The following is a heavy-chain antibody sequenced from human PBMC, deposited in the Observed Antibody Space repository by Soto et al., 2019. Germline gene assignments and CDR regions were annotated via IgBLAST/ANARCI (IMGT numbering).Heavy chain of an antibody. Sequence: QVHLVQSGAEVKKPGSSVKVSCKASGGTFSSYTISWVRQAPGQGLEWMGRIIPILGIANYAQKFQGRVTITADKSTSTAYMELSSLRSEDTAVYYCARDRCSSTSCYEDYYYYMDVWGKGTTVTVSS. V-gene: IGHV1-69*08. CDR1: GGTFSSYT. CDR2: IIPILGIA. J-gene: IGHJ6*03. D-gene: IGHD2-2*01. CDR3: ARDRCSSTSCYEDYYYYMDV.